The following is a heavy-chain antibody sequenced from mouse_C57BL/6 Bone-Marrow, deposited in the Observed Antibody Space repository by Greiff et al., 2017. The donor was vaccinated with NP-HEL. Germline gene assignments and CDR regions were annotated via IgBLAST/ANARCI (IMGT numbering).Heavy chain of an antibody. Sequence: VMLVESGPELVKPGASVKISCKASGYSFTSYYIHWVKQRPGQGLEWIGWIYPGSGNTKYNEKFKGKATLTADTSSSTAYMQLSSLTSEDSAVYYCARRGPYDYDDAMDYWGQGTSVTVSS. CDR3: ARRGPYDYDDAMDY. CDR1: GYSFTSYY. D-gene: IGHD2-4*01. J-gene: IGHJ4*01. V-gene: IGHV1-66*01. CDR2: IYPGSGNT.